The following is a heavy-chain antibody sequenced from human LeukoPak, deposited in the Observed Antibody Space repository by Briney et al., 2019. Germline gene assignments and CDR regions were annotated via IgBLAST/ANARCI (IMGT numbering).Heavy chain of an antibody. V-gene: IGHV4-31*03. CDR1: GGSIGSGGYY. J-gene: IGHJ6*03. CDR2: IYYSGST. CDR3: ARGYGDPRDYYYYMDV. D-gene: IGHD4-17*01. Sequence: PSETLSLTCTVSGGSIGSGGYYWSWIRQHPGKGLEWIGYIYYSGSTYYNPSLKSRVTISVDTSKNQFSLKLSSVTAADTAVYYCARGYGDPRDYYYYMDVWGKGTTVTVSS.